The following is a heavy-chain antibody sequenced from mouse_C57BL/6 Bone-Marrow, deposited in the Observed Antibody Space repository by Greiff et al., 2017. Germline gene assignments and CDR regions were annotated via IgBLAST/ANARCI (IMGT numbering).Heavy chain of an antibody. CDR3: AREGGSSYFAMDY. Sequence: QVQLKESGAELVRPGASVKLSCKASGYTFTSYGISWVKQRTGQGLEWIGEIYPRSGNTYYNEKFKGKATLTADKSSSTAYMELRGLTSEDSAVYCGAREGGSSYFAMDYWGQGTSVTVSS. CDR1: GYTFTSYG. D-gene: IGHD1-1*01. V-gene: IGHV1-81*01. J-gene: IGHJ4*01. CDR2: IYPRSGNT.